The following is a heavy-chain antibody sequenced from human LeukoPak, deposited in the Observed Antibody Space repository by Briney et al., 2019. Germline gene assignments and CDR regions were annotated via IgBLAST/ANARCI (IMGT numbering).Heavy chain of an antibody. CDR2: INHSGST. Sequence: SETLSLTCAVYGGSFSGYYWSWIRQPPGKGLEWIGEINHSGSTNYNPSLKSRVTISVDTSKNQFSLKLSSVTAADTAVYYCARSPGRVAATAYDYWGQGTLVTVSS. CDR1: GGSFSGYY. D-gene: IGHD2-15*01. V-gene: IGHV4-34*01. J-gene: IGHJ4*02. CDR3: ARSPGRVAATAYDY.